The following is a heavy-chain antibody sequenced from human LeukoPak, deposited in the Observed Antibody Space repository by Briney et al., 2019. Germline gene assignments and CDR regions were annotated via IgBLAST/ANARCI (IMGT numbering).Heavy chain of an antibody. Sequence: ASVKVSCKASGYTFTGYHMHWVRQAPGQGLEWMGWINPNSGGTNYAQKFQGRVTMTRDTSISTAYMELSRLRSDDTAVYYCARDPPRGLTGYPLDYWGQGTLVTVSS. D-gene: IGHD3-9*01. CDR3: ARDPPRGLTGYPLDY. V-gene: IGHV1-2*02. CDR1: GYTFTGYH. CDR2: INPNSGGT. J-gene: IGHJ4*02.